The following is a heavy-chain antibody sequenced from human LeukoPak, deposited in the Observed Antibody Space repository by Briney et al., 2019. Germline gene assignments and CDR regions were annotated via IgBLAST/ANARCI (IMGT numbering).Heavy chain of an antibody. CDR3: AKLPIAQQLVEDY. Sequence: GGSLRLSCAASGFTFSSYGMHWVRQAPGKGLEWVAFIRYDGSNKYYADSVKGRFTISRDNSKNTLYLQMNSLRAEDTAVYYCAKLPIAQQLVEDYRGQGTLVTVSS. J-gene: IGHJ4*02. V-gene: IGHV3-30*02. CDR1: GFTFSSYG. CDR2: IRYDGSNK. D-gene: IGHD6-13*01.